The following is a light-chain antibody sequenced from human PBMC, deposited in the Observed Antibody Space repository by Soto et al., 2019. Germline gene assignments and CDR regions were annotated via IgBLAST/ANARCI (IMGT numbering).Light chain of an antibody. J-gene: IGLJ2*01. V-gene: IGLV3-9*01. CDR1: NIESKK. CDR2: RDT. CDR3: EVWDSYTVV. Sequence: SYELTQPLSVSVALGQTASISCGGDNIESKKVHWYQQKPGQAPVVVIYRDTDRPSGIPERFSGSNSGNTATLTITRAQVGDEADYYGEVWDSYTVVFGGGTKVTVL.